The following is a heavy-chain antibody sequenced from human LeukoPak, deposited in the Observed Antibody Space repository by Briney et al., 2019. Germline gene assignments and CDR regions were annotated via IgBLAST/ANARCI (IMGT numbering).Heavy chain of an antibody. CDR3: TREPLP. CDR1: GGSISSYY. Sequence: SETLSLTCTVSGGSISSYYWSWIRQPPGKGLEWIGRIYTSGSATYNPSLKSRVTMSADTLKNQVSLKLTSVTAADTAVYYCTREPLPWGQGTLVTVSS. J-gene: IGHJ4*02. V-gene: IGHV4-4*07. CDR2: IYTSGSA.